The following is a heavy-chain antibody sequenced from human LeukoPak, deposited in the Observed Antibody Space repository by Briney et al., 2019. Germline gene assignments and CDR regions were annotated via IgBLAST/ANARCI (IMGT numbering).Heavy chain of an antibody. Sequence: SETLSLTCTVSGGSIRSSYYYWGWIRQPPGKGLEWIGSIYDSGSTYYNPSLKSRVTISVDTSKNQFSLKLSSVTAADTAVYYCAREGQAPRGYYDFWSGYSNWFDPWGQGTLVTVSS. CDR2: IYDSGST. D-gene: IGHD3-3*01. CDR3: AREGQAPRGYYDFWSGYSNWFDP. V-gene: IGHV4-39*07. J-gene: IGHJ5*02. CDR1: GGSIRSSYYY.